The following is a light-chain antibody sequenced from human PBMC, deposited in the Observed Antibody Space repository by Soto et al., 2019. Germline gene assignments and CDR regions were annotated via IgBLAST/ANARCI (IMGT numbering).Light chain of an antibody. V-gene: IGLV2-11*01. CDR1: NSYIGNYNY. Sequence: QSALTQPRSVSGSPGQSVTISCTGTNSYIGNYNYVSWYQQHPGKAPKVMIYDVSNRPSGVPDRFSGSKSGNTASLTISGQQDEDEADYYCCSYPGSHTWVFGGGTKLTVL. J-gene: IGLJ3*02. CDR2: DVS. CDR3: CSYPGSHTWV.